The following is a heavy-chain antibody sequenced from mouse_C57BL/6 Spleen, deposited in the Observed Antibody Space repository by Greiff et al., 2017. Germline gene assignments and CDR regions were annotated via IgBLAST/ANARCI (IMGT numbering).Heavy chain of an antibody. CDR1: GFTFSSYT. V-gene: IGHV5-9*01. Sequence: EVNVVESGGGLVKPGGSLKLSCAASGFTFSSYTMSWVRQTPEKRLEWVATISGGGGNTYYPDSVKGRFTISRDHAKNTLYLQMSSLRSEDTALYYCARQGDYDAGAWFAYWGQGTLVTVSA. J-gene: IGHJ3*01. D-gene: IGHD2-4*01. CDR2: ISGGGGNT. CDR3: ARQGDYDAGAWFAY.